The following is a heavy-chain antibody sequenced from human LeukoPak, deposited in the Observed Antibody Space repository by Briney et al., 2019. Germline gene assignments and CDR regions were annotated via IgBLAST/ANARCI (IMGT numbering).Heavy chain of an antibody. CDR3: AKGTLGSCGGSSCYPFEW. Sequence: GGSLRLSCAASGFTFSSYAMNCVRQAPGKGLDCFSTMTGSGSSAYYADSVRGRFTISRDNSKNTLYLKMNGPRAEDTDIYDCAKGTLGSCGGSSCYPFEWWGQGTVVTVFS. J-gene: IGHJ4*02. V-gene: IGHV3-23*01. CDR1: GFTFSSYA. CDR2: MTGSGSSA. D-gene: IGHD2-15*01.